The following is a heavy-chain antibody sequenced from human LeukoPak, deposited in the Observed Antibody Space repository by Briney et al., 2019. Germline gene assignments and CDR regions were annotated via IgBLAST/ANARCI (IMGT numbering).Heavy chain of an antibody. J-gene: IGHJ4*02. CDR1: GFTFSSYW. Sequence: GGPLRLSCAASGFTFSSYWMTWVRQAPGKGLEWVANIKQDGSVKQYVGSVKGRFTISRDNAKNSLYLQMNSLRAEDTAVYYCARDTNGWNDYWGQGTLVTVSS. CDR3: ARDTNGWNDY. CDR2: IKQDGSVK. D-gene: IGHD2-8*01. V-gene: IGHV3-7*01.